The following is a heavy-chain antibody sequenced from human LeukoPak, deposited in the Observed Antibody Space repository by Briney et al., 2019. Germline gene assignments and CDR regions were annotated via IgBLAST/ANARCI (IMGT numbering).Heavy chain of an antibody. D-gene: IGHD3-10*01. V-gene: IGHV5-51*01. CDR1: GYSFTNYW. CDR2: IYPGDSDT. CDR3: ARQGIGSGSGSYLY. Sequence: GESLKISCQGSGYSFTNYWIGWVRQMSGKGLEWMGIIYPGDSDTRNNPSFQGQVTMSADKSISTAYLQWSSLKASDTAMYYCARQGIGSGSGSYLYWGQGTLVTVSS. J-gene: IGHJ4*02.